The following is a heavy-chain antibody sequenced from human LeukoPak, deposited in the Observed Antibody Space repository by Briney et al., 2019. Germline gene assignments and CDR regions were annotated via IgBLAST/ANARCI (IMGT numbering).Heavy chain of an antibody. V-gene: IGHV1-69*06. CDR2: IIPIFGTA. J-gene: IGHJ6*03. CDR1: GGTFSSYA. D-gene: IGHD3-3*01. Sequence: GGSLRLSCAASGGTFSSYAISWVRQAPGQGLEWMGGIIPIFGTANHAQKFQGRVTITADKSTSTAYMELSSLRSEDTAVYYCSGVPDYYYYMDVWGKGTTVTVSS. CDR3: SGVPDYYYYMDV.